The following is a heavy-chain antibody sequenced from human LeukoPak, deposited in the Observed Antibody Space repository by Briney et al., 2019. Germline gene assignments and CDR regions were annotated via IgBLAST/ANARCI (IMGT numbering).Heavy chain of an antibody. CDR2: IKEDGSEK. D-gene: IGHD2-15*01. V-gene: IGHV3-7*04. J-gene: IGHJ4*02. CDR3: ARDRGGRTGLDD. Sequence: PGGSLRLSCAASGITFSRSWMSWVRQAPGKGLEWVAFIKEDGSEKYYVDSVKGRFTISRDNAENSLYLQMNSLRAEDTAVYYCARDRGGRTGLDDWGQGTLVTVFS. CDR1: GITFSRSW.